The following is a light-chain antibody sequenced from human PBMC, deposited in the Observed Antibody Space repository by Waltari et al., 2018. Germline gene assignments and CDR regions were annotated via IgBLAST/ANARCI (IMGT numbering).Light chain of an antibody. V-gene: IGLV2-8*01. J-gene: IGLJ2*01. CDR2: EVS. CDR3: SSYAGSNNYVA. Sequence: QSALTQPPSASGSPGQSVTISCTGTSSDVGGYDYVSWYQQHPGKAPKLVIYEVSTRPPGVPDRFSGSKSGNTASLTVSGLQGEDEADYYCSSYAGSNNYVAFGGGTKLTVL. CDR1: SSDVGGYDY.